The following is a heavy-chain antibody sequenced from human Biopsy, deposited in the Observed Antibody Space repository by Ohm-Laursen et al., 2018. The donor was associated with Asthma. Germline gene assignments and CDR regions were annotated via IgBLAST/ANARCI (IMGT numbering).Heavy chain of an antibody. CDR2: IYFSGST. CDR3: VRGEEVAGTYFKD. CDR1: GAYISSYY. Sequence: SETLSLTCTVSGAYISSYYWSWIRQPPGKGLEWIGYIYFSGSTNYNPSLESRVSISVDTSTYHFSLRLNSVTAADTAVYYCVRGEEVAGTYFKDWDQGTLVTVSS. V-gene: IGHV4-59*12. D-gene: IGHD6-19*01. J-gene: IGHJ1*01.